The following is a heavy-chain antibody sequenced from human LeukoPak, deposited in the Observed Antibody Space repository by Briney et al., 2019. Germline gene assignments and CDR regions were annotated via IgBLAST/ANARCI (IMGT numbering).Heavy chain of an antibody. CDR2: IDPSDSYI. Sequence: GESLKISCKASGYSFTNYWINWVRQMPGKGLEWMGRIDPSDSYINYSPSFEGHVTISADKSIITSYLQWSGLKASDTAMYYCAAGGSDFDYWGQGTLVTVSS. J-gene: IGHJ4*02. CDR3: AAGGSDFDY. V-gene: IGHV5-10-1*01. D-gene: IGHD3-16*01. CDR1: GYSFTNYW.